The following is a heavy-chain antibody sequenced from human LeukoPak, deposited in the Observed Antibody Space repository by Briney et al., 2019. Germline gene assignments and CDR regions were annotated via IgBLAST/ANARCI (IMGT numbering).Heavy chain of an antibody. Sequence: SETLSLTCTVSGGSISSYYRSWIRQPPGKGLEWIGYIYYSGSTNYNPSLKSRVTISVDTSKNQFSLKLSSVTAADTAVYYCARHEGYSSSQPFGYWGQGTLVTVSS. D-gene: IGHD6-13*01. J-gene: IGHJ4*02. CDR2: IYYSGST. CDR3: ARHEGYSSSQPFGY. CDR1: GGSISSYY. V-gene: IGHV4-59*08.